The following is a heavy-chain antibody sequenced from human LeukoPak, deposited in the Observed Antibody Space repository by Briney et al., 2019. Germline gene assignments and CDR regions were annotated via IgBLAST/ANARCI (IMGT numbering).Heavy chain of an antibody. D-gene: IGHD4-17*01. Sequence: AGGSLRLSCAASGFTFSSYGMHWVRQAPGKGLEWVAFIRYDGSNKYYADSVKGRFTISRDNSKNTLYLQMNSLRAEDTAVYYCEKDYAYGDYYFDYWGQGTLVTVSS. CDR1: GFTFSSYG. V-gene: IGHV3-30*02. CDR2: IRYDGSNK. CDR3: EKDYAYGDYYFDY. J-gene: IGHJ4*02.